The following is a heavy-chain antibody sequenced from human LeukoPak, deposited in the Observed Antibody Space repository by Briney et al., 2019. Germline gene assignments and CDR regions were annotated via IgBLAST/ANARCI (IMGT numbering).Heavy chain of an antibody. Sequence: ASVKVSCKASGYTFTSYGISWVRQAPGQGLEWMGWISAYNGNTNYAQKLQGRVTMTTDTSTSTAYMELRSLRSDDTAVCYCAREQGGLLLPWRPGGVDAFDIWGQGTMVTVSS. D-gene: IGHD2-15*01. CDR1: GYTFTSYG. V-gene: IGHV1-18*04. J-gene: IGHJ3*02. CDR3: AREQGGLLLPWRPGGVDAFDI. CDR2: ISAYNGNT.